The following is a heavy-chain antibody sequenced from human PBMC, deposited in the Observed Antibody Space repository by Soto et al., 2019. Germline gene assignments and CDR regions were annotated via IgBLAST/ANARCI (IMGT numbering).Heavy chain of an antibody. CDR2: IYYRGST. CDR1: GRFISSGGRY. CDR3: ATNTPGTPYYFDD. J-gene: IGHJ4*02. V-gene: IGHV4-31*03. D-gene: IGHD3-10*01. Sequence: QLQLQESGPGLVKPSQTLSLSCSVTGRFISSGGRYWSWIRQHPGKGLEWIGFIYYRGSTYNNPSLESRVTISVDASRNQFSLQLTSVTAADTAVYYCATNTPGTPYYFDDWGQGAPVTVSS.